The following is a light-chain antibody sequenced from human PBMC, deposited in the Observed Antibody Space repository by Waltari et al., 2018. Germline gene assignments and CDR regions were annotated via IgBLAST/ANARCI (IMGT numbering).Light chain of an antibody. J-gene: IGKJ2*01. CDR1: QSVSRSR. Sequence: EVVLTQSPGTLSLSPGERATLSCRASQSVSRSRIAWYLHKPGQAPRLLIYGASGRATGIPDRFSGGGSGTDFSLTISRVEPEDFAVYYCQQFGSSVMYTFGQGTKLEIE. V-gene: IGKV3-20*01. CDR3: QQFGSSVMYT. CDR2: GAS.